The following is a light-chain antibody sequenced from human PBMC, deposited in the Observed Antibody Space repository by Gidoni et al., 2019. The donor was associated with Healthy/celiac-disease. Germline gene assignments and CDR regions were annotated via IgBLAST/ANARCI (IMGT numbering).Light chain of an antibody. CDR2: AAS. V-gene: IGKV1-39*01. CDR1: QSISSY. CDR3: QQSYSTPQT. J-gene: IGKJ4*01. Sequence: DIQMTYSPSSLAASVADRVTITCRASQSISSYLNWYQQKPGKAPKLLIYAASSLRSGVPTMFGGSGSGTDITLTISSLQPEDFATYYCQQSYSTPQTFXGXTKVEIK.